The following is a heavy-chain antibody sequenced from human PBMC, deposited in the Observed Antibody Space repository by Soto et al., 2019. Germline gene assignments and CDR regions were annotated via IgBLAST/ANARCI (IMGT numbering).Heavy chain of an antibody. V-gene: IGHV1-69*01. Sequence: QVQLVQSGAEVKKPGASVKVSCKASGGTFSSYAISWVRQAPGQGLEWMGGFIPIFGTANYAQKFQGRVTITADEYTGTTYLGLSSLRADVKAVYYGAREATENYWGQGTLVTVSS. CDR3: AREATENY. D-gene: IGHD5-12*01. J-gene: IGHJ4*02. CDR2: FIPIFGTA. CDR1: GGTFSSYA.